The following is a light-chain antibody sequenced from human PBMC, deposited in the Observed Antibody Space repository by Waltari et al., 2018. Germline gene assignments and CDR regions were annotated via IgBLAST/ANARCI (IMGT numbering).Light chain of an antibody. J-gene: IGLJ3*02. V-gene: IGLV7-43*01. CDR2: STT. CDR1: TGAVPSGHY. Sequence: QIVVTQEPSLTVSPGGTVTLTCAFSTGAVPSGHYPNWFPQKPGQTPRALLYSTTNKHTWTPARFSGSLLEGKAALTLSGVQPDDEAEYYCLLYYGGARVFGGGTKLTVL. CDR3: LLYYGGARV.